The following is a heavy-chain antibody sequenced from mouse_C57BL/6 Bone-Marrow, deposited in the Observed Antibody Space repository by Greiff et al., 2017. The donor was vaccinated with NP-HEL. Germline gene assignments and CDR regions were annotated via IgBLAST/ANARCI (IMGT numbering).Heavy chain of an antibody. Sequence: QVQLQQPGAELVKPGASVKVSCKASGYTFTSYWMHWVKQRPGQGLEWIGRIHPSDSDTNYTQKFTGKATLTVDKSSSTAYMQLSSLTSEDSAVYYCAIRLLDSSGYRGFAYWGQGTLVTVSA. CDR3: AIRLLDSSGYRGFAY. D-gene: IGHD3-2*02. CDR1: GYTFTSYW. J-gene: IGHJ3*01. CDR2: IHPSDSDT. V-gene: IGHV1-74*01.